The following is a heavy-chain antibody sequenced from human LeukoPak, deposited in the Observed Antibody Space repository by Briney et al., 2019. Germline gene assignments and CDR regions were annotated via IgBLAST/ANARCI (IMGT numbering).Heavy chain of an antibody. V-gene: IGHV4-30-2*03. CDR3: ARRVTGRGFDI. D-gene: IGHD1-20*01. J-gene: IGHJ3*02. Sequence: TLSLTCAVSGGSISSGGYSWSWIRQPPGKGLEWIGYIYHSGSTYYSPSLKSRVTISVDTSKNQFSLKLSSVTAADTAVYYCARRVTGRGFDIWGQGTMVTVSS. CDR1: GGSISSGGYS. CDR2: IYHSGST.